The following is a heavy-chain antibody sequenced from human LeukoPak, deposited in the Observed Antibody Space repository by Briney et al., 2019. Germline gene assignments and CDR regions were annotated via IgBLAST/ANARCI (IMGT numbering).Heavy chain of an antibody. CDR1: GGSISSYY. Sequence: SETLSLTCTVSGGSISSYYWSWIRQPPGKGLEWIGYIYYSGSTNYNPSLKSRVTISVDTSKNQFSLKLSSVTAADTAVYYCARFLSLWFGKTPHFDYWGQGTLVTVSS. V-gene: IGHV4-59*01. D-gene: IGHD3-10*01. J-gene: IGHJ4*02. CDR3: ARFLSLWFGKTPHFDY. CDR2: IYYSGST.